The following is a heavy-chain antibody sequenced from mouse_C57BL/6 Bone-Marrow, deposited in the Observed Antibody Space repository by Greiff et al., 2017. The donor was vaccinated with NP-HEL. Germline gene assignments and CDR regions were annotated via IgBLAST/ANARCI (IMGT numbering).Heavy chain of an antibody. Sequence: VQLKESVAELVRPGASVKLSCTASGFNIKNTYMHWVKQRPEQGLEWIGRIDPANGNTKYDPKFKGKATITADTSSNTAYMQLSSLTSEDSAVYYCARRGLRRAWFAYWGQGTLVTVSA. CDR1: GFNIKNTY. D-gene: IGHD2-4*01. J-gene: IGHJ3*01. V-gene: IGHV14-3*01. CDR2: IDPANGNT. CDR3: ARRGLRRAWFAY.